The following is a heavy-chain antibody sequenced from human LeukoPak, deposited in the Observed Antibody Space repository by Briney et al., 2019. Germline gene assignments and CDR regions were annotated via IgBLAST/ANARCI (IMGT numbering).Heavy chain of an antibody. CDR3: ARASGSYYAFDI. V-gene: IGHV1-8*01. Sequence: ASVKVSCKASGYTFTNYDINWVRQATGQGLEWMGWMNPSSTKTGYAQKFQGRVTMTRNTSTSTAYMELSSLRSEDTAVYYCARASGSYYAFDIWGQGTMVTASS. J-gene: IGHJ3*02. D-gene: IGHD1-26*01. CDR2: MNPSSTKT. CDR1: GYTFTNYD.